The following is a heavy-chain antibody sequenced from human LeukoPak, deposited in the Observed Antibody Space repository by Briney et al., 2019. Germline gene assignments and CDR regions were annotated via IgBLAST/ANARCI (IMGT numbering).Heavy chain of an antibody. D-gene: IGHD1-26*01. CDR3: ARAFRIVGAQYYFDY. CDR2: IYYSGST. CDR1: GGSISSSSYY. V-gene: IGHV4-39*07. J-gene: IGHJ4*02. Sequence: SETLSLTCTVSGGSISSSSYYWGWIRQPPGKGLEWIGSIYYSGSTYYNPSLKSRVTISVDTSKNQFSLKLSSVTAADTAVYYCARAFRIVGAQYYFDYWGQGTLVIVSS.